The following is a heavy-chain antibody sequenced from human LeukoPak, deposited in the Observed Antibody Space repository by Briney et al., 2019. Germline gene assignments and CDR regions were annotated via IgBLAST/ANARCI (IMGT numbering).Heavy chain of an antibody. CDR2: ISSSSSYI. CDR3: ARDFSSGRAY. CDR1: GFTFTFYS. Sequence: GGSLRLSCAAPGFTFTFYSMNWVRQAPGKGLEWVSSISSSSSYIYYADSVKGRFTISRDNAKKSLCLQMNSLRAEDTAVYYCARDFSSGRAYWGQGTLVTVSS. V-gene: IGHV3-21*01. J-gene: IGHJ4*02. D-gene: IGHD3-10*01.